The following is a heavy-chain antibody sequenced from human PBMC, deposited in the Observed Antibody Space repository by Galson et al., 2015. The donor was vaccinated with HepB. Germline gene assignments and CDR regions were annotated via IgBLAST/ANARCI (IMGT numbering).Heavy chain of an antibody. Sequence: LRLSCAGSGFSFSKYAMSWVRQAPGKGLEWVSGISGSGGHTYYTDSVKGRFTISRDNSKKTLYMQMKSLRVEDTAVYYCVKVAVLVSAAPYYFDYWGQGTLVTVSS. V-gene: IGHV3-23*01. J-gene: IGHJ4*02. CDR2: ISGSGGHT. CDR3: VKVAVLVSAAPYYFDY. CDR1: GFSFSKYA. D-gene: IGHD2-21*02.